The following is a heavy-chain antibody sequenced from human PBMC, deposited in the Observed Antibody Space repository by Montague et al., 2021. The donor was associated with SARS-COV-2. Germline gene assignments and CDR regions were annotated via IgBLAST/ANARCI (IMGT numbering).Heavy chain of an antibody. Sequence: SLRLSCAASGFTLGYTWMHWVRQAPGKGLVWIAHINGDATTTKXXXSXEGRFTISRDNTQNTLSLQLDSLRAEDTAVYYCVKDRGTPDAFDMWGQGTMVTVPS. V-gene: IGHV3-74*03. J-gene: IGHJ3*02. CDR2: INGDATTT. D-gene: IGHD3-10*01. CDR3: VKDRGTPDAFDM. CDR1: GFTLGYTW.